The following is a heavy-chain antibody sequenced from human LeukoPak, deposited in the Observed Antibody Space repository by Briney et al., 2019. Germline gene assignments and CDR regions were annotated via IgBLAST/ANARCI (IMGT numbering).Heavy chain of an antibody. Sequence: GSVKVSCKASGYTFTSYDINWVRQAPGQGLEWMGWMNCNTGDTGYAQKFQGRLTMTSDTSITTAYMELTSLTSEDTAVYFCARGVATNYWGQGTLVTVSS. CDR1: GYTFTSYD. CDR3: ARGVATNY. CDR2: MNCNTGDT. V-gene: IGHV1-8*01. J-gene: IGHJ4*02. D-gene: IGHD5-12*01.